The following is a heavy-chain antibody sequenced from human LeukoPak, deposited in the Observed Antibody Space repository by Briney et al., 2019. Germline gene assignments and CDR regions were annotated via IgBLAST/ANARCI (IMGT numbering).Heavy chain of an antibody. CDR2: ISSSSSYI. CDR1: GFTFSSYS. D-gene: IGHD3-22*01. V-gene: IGHV3-21*01. CDR3: ARDYYDSSGSVDY. Sequence: GGSLRLSCAASGFTFSSYSMNWVRQAPGKGLEWVSSISSSSSYIYYADSVKGRFTISRDKAKNSLYLQMNSLRAEDTAVYYCARDYYDSSGSVDYWGQGTLVTVSS. J-gene: IGHJ4*02.